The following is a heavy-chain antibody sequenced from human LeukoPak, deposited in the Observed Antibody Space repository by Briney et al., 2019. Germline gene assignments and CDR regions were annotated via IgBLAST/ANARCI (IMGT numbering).Heavy chain of an antibody. CDR3: ARDLFITMIEVYYGMDV. CDR2: ISSSSSYI. Sequence: GGSLRLSCAASGFTFSSYSMNWVRQAPGKGLEWVSPISSSSSYIYYADSVKGRFTISRDNAKNSLYLQMNSLRAEDTAVYYCARDLFITMIEVYYGMDVWGQGTTVTVSS. J-gene: IGHJ6*02. D-gene: IGHD3-22*01. CDR1: GFTFSSYS. V-gene: IGHV3-21*01.